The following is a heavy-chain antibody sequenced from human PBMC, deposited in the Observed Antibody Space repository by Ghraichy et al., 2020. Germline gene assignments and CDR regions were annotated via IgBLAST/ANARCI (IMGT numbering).Heavy chain of an antibody. D-gene: IGHD4-17*01. V-gene: IGHV1-69*04. J-gene: IGHJ6*02. Sequence: SVKVSCKASGGTFSSYAISWVRQAPGQGLEWMGRIIPILGIANYAQKFQGRVTITADKSTSTAYMELSSLRSEDTAVYYCARTMTTVTANYGMDVWGQGTTVTVSS. CDR2: IIPILGIA. CDR1: GGTFSSYA. CDR3: ARTMTTVTANYGMDV.